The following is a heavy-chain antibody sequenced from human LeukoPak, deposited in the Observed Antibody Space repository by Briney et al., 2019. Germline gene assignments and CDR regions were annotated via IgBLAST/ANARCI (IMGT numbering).Heavy chain of an antibody. CDR2: ISAYNGNT. J-gene: IGHJ5*02. D-gene: IGHD2-15*01. Sequence: GASVKVSCKASGYTFTSYGISWVRQAPGQGLEWMGWISAYNGNTNYAQKLQGRVTMTTDTSTSTAYMELRSLRSDDTAVYYCAREFRRRDCSGGSCPRWFDPWGQGTLVTVSS. V-gene: IGHV1-18*01. CDR1: GYTFTSYG. CDR3: AREFRRRDCSGGSCPRWFDP.